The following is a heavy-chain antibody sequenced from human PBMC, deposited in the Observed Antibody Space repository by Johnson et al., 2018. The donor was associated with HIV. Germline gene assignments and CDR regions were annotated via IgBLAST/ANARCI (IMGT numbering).Heavy chain of an antibody. D-gene: IGHD2-8*01. CDR3: ARNSGNGLVLRGDAFDM. J-gene: IGHJ3*02. V-gene: IGHV3-74*02. CDR1: GFTFSSYW. Sequence: EKLVESGGGLVQPGGSLRLSCAASGFTFSSYWMHWVRQAPGKGLVWVSRINSDGSSTSYADSVKGRFTISRDNAKNTLYLQMNSLGPEDTAVYYCARNSGNGLVLRGDAFDMWGQGTMVTVSS. CDR2: INSDGSST.